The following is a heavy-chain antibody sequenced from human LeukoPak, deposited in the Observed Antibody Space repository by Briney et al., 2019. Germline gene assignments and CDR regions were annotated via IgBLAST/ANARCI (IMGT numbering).Heavy chain of an antibody. J-gene: IGHJ6*03. CDR3: ASLGTGYYYYYMDV. Sequence: PSETLSLTCAVYGGSFSGYYWSWIRQPPGKGLEWIGEINHSGSTNYNPSLKSRVTISVDTSKNQFSLKLSSVTAADTAVYYCASLGTGYYYYYMDVWGKGTTVTVSS. D-gene: IGHD5-18*01. V-gene: IGHV4-34*01. CDR2: INHSGST. CDR1: GGSFSGYY.